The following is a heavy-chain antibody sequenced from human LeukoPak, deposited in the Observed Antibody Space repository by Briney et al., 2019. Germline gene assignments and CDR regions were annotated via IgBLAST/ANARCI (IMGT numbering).Heavy chain of an antibody. CDR1: GFTFNTVW. CDR3: ARDAAGYDP. CDR2: IKEDGTKK. J-gene: IGHJ5*02. D-gene: IGHD6-13*01. V-gene: IGHV3-7*01. Sequence: GGALRLSCAASGFTFNTVWMSWGRQTPGKGLEWVANIKEDGTKKYYVASVKGRFTISRDNAENSLYLQMNSLRAEDTAVYYCARDAAGYDPWGQGTLVTVSS.